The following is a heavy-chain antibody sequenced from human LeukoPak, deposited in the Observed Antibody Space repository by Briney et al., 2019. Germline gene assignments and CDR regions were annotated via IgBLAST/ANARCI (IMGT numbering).Heavy chain of an antibody. CDR2: IIPIFGTA. V-gene: IGHV1-69*13. D-gene: IGHD6-13*01. Sequence: SVKVSCKASGGTFSSYAISWVRQAPGQGLEWMGGIIPIFGTANYAQKFQGRVTITADESTSTAYMELSSLRSEDTAVYYCARRIAAAGANAFDIWGQGTMVTVSS. J-gene: IGHJ3*02. CDR3: ARRIAAAGANAFDI. CDR1: GGTFSSYA.